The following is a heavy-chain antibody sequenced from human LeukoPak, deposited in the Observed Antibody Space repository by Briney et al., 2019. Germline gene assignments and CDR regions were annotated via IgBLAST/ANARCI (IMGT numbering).Heavy chain of an antibody. V-gene: IGHV3-23*01. J-gene: IGHJ6*03. CDR1: GFIFSSYA. Sequence: GGSLRLSCAASGFIFSSYAMTWVRQAPGKGLEWVSSISGSGGSTYYADSVKGRFTITRDNAKNSLSLQMNSLSDEDTAVYYCAKDAYGGATFFYYMDVWGKGTTVTVSS. CDR3: AKDAYGGATFFYYMDV. CDR2: ISGSGGST. D-gene: IGHD2/OR15-2a*01.